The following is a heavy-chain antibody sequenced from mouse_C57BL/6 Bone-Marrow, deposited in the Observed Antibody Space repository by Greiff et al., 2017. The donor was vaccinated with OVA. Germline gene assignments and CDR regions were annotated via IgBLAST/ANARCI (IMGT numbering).Heavy chain of an antibody. D-gene: IGHD2-1*01. CDR1: GYTFTDYY. CDR2: INPYNGGT. Sequence: EVQLQQSGPVLVKPGASVKMSCKASGYTFTDYYMNWVKQSPGKSLEWIGVINPYNGGTSYNQKFKGKATLTVDKSSSTAYMELNSLTSEDSAVYYCARRGDLLWSMDYWGQGTSVTVSS. J-gene: IGHJ4*01. V-gene: IGHV1-19*01. CDR3: ARRGDLLWSMDY.